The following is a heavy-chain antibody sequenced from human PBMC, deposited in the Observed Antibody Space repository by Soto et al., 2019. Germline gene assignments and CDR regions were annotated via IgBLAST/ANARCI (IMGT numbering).Heavy chain of an antibody. J-gene: IGHJ3*02. CDR3: ARPLSRGAFEI. V-gene: IGHV3-7*01. Sequence: GGSLRLSCAASGFMFSSYVMNWVRQAPGKGLEWVANIKEDGSEKYYVDSVRGRFTVSRDNAKNSLYLQMNSLRDEDTAVYYCARPLSRGAFEIWGQGTMVTVSS. D-gene: IGHD3-10*01. CDR2: IKEDGSEK. CDR1: GFMFSSYV.